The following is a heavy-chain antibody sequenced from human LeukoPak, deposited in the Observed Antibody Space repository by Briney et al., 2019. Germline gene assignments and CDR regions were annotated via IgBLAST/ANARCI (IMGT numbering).Heavy chain of an antibody. V-gene: IGHV3-21*04. CDR1: GFTFSTYT. Sequence: GGSLRLSCAASGFTFSTYTMNWVRQAPGKGLEWVSSVSSSSSYIYYADSVKGRFTISRDNAKNSLYLQMNSLRAEDTAVYYCARYSNYPPWSGYYIPLGYWGQGTLVTVSS. CDR2: VSSSSSYI. D-gene: IGHD3-3*01. CDR3: ARYSNYPPWSGYYIPLGY. J-gene: IGHJ4*02.